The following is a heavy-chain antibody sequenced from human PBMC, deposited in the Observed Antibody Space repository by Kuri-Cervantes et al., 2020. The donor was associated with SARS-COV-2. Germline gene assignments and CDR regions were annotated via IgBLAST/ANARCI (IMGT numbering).Heavy chain of an antibody. CDR2: ISSSGSTI. Sequence: GESLKISCAASGFTFSSYEMNWVRQAPGKGLEWVSYISSSGSTIYYADSVKGRFTISRDNAKNPLYLQMNSLRAEDTAVYYCARRIRIAARPHYMDVWGKGTTVTVSS. CDR1: GFTFSSYE. D-gene: IGHD6-6*01. CDR3: ARRIRIAARPHYMDV. J-gene: IGHJ6*03. V-gene: IGHV3-48*03.